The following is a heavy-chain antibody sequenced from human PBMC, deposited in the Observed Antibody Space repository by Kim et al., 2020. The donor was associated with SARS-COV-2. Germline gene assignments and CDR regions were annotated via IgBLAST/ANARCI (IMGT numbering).Heavy chain of an antibody. V-gene: IGHV4-61*07. Sequence: TNSTPSLKSRVTISVDTSKNPFSLKLSSVTAADTAVYYWARLGRINWFDPWGQGTLVTVSS. J-gene: IGHJ5*02. CDR2: T. CDR3: ARLGRINWFDP. D-gene: IGHD2-15*01.